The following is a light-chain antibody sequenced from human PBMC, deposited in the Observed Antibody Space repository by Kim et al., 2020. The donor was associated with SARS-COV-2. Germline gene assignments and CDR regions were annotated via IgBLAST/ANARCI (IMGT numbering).Light chain of an antibody. V-gene: IGKV3-20*01. J-gene: IGKJ1*01. CDR3: QQYVSSPVT. CDR1: QSVCSSS. CDR2: SAY. Sequence: SHEESTTLSCHASQSVCSSSLAWYQKKPGQAPRLLIYSAYRRATGIPDKFSGSGSGTDFSLTISRLEPEDFAVYYCQQYVSSPVTFGQGTKVDIK.